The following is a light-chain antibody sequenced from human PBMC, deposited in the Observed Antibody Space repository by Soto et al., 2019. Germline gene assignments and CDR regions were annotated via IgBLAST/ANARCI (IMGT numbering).Light chain of an antibody. J-gene: IGKJ3*01. CDR2: AAS. V-gene: IGKV1-9*01. CDR3: QQVISYPPG. CDR1: QGISTF. Sequence: DIQLTQSPSFLSASVGDRVTITCRASQGISTFLAWYQQRPGKAPKLLISAASTLQSGVPSRFSGSGSGTEFTLTISRLQPEDFATYYCQQVISYPPGFGPGTKVDIK.